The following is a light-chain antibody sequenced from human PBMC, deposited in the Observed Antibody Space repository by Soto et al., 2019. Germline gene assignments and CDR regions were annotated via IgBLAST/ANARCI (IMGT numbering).Light chain of an antibody. J-gene: IGLJ1*01. Sequence: QSALKQAPSVSGGPGQRGTISCTGSSSKIGAGYDVHWYQQLAGAAPKLLIYANNNRPSGVPDRFSGSKSGTSASLAITGLQAEDEADYYCQSYDSSLSGTYVFGTGTKVTVL. CDR3: QSYDSSLSGTYV. CDR1: SSKIGAGYD. V-gene: IGLV1-40*01. CDR2: ANN.